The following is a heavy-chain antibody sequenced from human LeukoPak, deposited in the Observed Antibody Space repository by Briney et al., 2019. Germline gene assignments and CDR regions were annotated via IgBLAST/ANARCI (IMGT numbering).Heavy chain of an antibody. D-gene: IGHD3-22*01. CDR3: ARDPSSITVIENNWFDP. CDR2: ISAYNGNT. V-gene: IGHV1-18*01. J-gene: IGHJ5*02. Sequence: GASVKVSCKASGYTFTSYGISWVRQAPGQGLEWMGWISAYNGNTNYAQKLQGRVTMTTDTSTSTAYMELRSLRSDDTAVYYCARDPSSITVIENNWFDPWGQGTLVTVSS. CDR1: GYTFTSYG.